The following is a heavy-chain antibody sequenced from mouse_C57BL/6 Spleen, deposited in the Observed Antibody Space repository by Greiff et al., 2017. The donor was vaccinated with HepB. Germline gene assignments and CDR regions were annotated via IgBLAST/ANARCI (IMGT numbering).Heavy chain of an antibody. CDR1: GYSITSGYY. J-gene: IGHJ3*01. V-gene: IGHV3-6*01. CDR2: ISYDGSN. D-gene: IGHD1-1*01. CDR3: AIDYYGTPGD. Sequence: VQLKESGPGLVKPSQSLSLTCSVTGYSITSGYYWNWIRQFPGNKLEWMGYISYDGSNNYNPSLKNRISITRDTSKNQFFLKLNSVTTEDTATYYCAIDYYGTPGDWGQGTLVTVSA.